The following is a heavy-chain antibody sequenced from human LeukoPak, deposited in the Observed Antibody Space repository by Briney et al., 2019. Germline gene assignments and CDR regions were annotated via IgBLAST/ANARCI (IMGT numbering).Heavy chain of an antibody. V-gene: IGHV3-74*01. Sequence: GGSLRLSCAASGFTFSSYGMHWVRQAPGKGLEWVSAISGGGDDTSYEDSVQSRFTISRDNAKNTLYLQMNSLRAEDTAVYYCARRPYYDSSGYYYYYYGMDVWGQGTTVTVSS. CDR2: ISGGGDDT. J-gene: IGHJ6*02. CDR1: GFTFSSYG. CDR3: ARRPYYDSSGYYYYYYGMDV. D-gene: IGHD3-22*01.